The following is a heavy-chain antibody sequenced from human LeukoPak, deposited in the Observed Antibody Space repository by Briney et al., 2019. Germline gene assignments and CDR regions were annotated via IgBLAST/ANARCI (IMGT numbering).Heavy chain of an antibody. J-gene: IGHJ4*02. D-gene: IGHD2-15*01. Sequence: GGSLRLSCAASGFTVSSNYMSWVRQAPGKGLEWVSVIYSGGSTYYADSVKGRFTISRDNSKNTLYPQMNSLRAEDTAVYYCARDYCSGGTCYSGYGYWGQGTLVTVSS. CDR2: IYSGGST. CDR3: ARDYCSGGTCYSGYGY. V-gene: IGHV3-53*01. CDR1: GFTVSSNY.